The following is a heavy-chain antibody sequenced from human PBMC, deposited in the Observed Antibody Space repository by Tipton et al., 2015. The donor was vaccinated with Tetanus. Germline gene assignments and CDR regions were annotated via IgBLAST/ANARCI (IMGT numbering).Heavy chain of an antibody. Sequence: SLRLSCAASGFTFSSYAMSWVRQAPGKGLEWVSSISSSSSYIYYADSVKGRFTISRDNAKNSLYLQMNSLRAEDTAVYYCARLQLLGDAFDIWGQGTMVTVSS. CDR3: ARLQLLGDAFDI. CDR2: ISSSSSYI. D-gene: IGHD3-10*01. V-gene: IGHV3-21*01. J-gene: IGHJ3*02. CDR1: GFTFSSYA.